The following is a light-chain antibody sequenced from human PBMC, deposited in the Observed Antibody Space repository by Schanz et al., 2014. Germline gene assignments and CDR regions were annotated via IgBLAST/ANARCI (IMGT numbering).Light chain of an antibody. CDR2: RSI. CDR3: AAWDDSLSGRVV. CDR1: SSNFGAGYD. Sequence: QSVLTQPPSVSGAPGQRVTISCTGSSSNFGAGYDVHWYQQLPGTAPKLLIYRSINRPSGVPDRFSGSKSGTSASLAITGLQSEDEADYYCAAWDDSLSGRVVFGGGTKLTVL. J-gene: IGLJ2*01. V-gene: IGLV1-40*01.